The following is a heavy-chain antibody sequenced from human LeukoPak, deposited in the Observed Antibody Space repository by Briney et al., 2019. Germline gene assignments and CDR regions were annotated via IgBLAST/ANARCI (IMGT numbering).Heavy chain of an antibody. CDR3: AKGVRFLDWWILDY. D-gene: IGHD3-9*01. J-gene: IGHJ4*02. V-gene: IGHV3-23*01. CDR1: GFTFSSYA. Sequence: PGGSLRLSCAASGFTFSSYAMSWVRQAPGRGLEWVSGISGSDNTYYADSVKGRFTISRDNSKNTLYLQMNSLRAEDTAIYYCAKGVRFLDWWILDYWGQGSLVTVSS. CDR2: ISGSDNT.